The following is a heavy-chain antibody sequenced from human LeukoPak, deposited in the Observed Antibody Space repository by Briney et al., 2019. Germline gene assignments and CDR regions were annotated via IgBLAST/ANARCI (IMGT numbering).Heavy chain of an antibody. CDR1: GFTFTSYA. D-gene: IGHD6-19*01. V-gene: IGHV3-23*01. Sequence: GGSLRLSCPASGFTFTSYAMYWVRQAPGKGLEWVSGIFGSGGNPHYADSVKGRFTISRDNSKNTVYLQMNSLRAEDTAVYYCAKTTTGYSSGRYPGWPVDYWGQGTLVTVSS. CDR3: AKTTTGYSSGRYPGWPVDY. J-gene: IGHJ4*02. CDR2: IFGSGGNP.